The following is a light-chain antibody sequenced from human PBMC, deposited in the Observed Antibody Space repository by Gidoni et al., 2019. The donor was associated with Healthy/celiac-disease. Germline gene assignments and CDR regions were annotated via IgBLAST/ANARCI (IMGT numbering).Light chain of an antibody. J-gene: IGKJ4*01. CDR1: QSVLYSSNNKNY. CDR2: WAS. CDR3: QQYYSTPLT. V-gene: IGKV4-1*01. Sequence: GSLGERATINCKSSQSVLYSSNNKNYLAWYQQKPGQPPKLLIYWASTRESGVPDRFSGSGSGTDFTLTISSLQAEDVAVYYCQQYYSTPLTFXXXTKVEIK.